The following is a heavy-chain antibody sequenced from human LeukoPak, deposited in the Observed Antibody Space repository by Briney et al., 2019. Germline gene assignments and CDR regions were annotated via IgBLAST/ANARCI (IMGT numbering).Heavy chain of an antibody. CDR3: ARGGYKYAWDY. V-gene: IGHV3-48*04. Sequence: GGSLRLSCAASGFTFSSYSMNWVRQAPGKGLEWVSYISSSSSTIYYADSVKGRFTISRDNAKNSLYLQMNSLGAEDTALYYCARGGYKYAWDYWGQGTLVTVSS. J-gene: IGHJ4*02. D-gene: IGHD5-12*01. CDR1: GFTFSSYS. CDR2: ISSSSSTI.